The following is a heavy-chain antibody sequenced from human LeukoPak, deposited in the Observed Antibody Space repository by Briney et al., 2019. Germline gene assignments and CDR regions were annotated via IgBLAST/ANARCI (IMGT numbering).Heavy chain of an antibody. CDR2: INGGSGNT. J-gene: IGHJ4*02. D-gene: IGHD3-22*01. CDR1: GYTFIDYT. CDR3: ANPRYDSSGYYYVD. V-gene: IGHV1-3*01. Sequence: ASVKVSCKASGYTFIDYTLHWLRQAPGKRLDWMGWINGGSGNTKYSPEFQGRVTITRDTSASTGYMELSSLRSEDTAVYYCANPRYDSSGYYYVDWGQGTLVTVSS.